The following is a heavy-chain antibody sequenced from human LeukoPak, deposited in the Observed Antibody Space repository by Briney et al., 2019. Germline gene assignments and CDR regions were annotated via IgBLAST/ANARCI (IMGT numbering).Heavy chain of an antibody. D-gene: IGHD4-23*01. CDR1: GGSISSSSYY. J-gene: IGHJ1*01. V-gene: IGHV4-39*01. CDR2: IYYSGST. CDR3: ARRDDYGGLGYFQH. Sequence: SETLSLTCTVSGGSISSSSYYWGWIRQPPGKGLEWIGSIYYSGSTYYNPSLKSRVTISVDTSKNQFSLKLSSVTAADTAVYYCARRDDYGGLGYFQHWGQGTLVTVS.